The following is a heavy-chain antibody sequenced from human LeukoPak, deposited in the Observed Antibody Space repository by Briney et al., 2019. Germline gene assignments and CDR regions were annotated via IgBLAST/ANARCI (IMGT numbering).Heavy chain of an antibody. CDR1: GGSISSGGYY. D-gene: IGHD6-13*01. V-gene: IGHV4-31*03. J-gene: IGHJ5*02. Sequence: PSETLSLTCTVSGGSISSGGYYWSCIRQHPGKGLECIGYIYYSGSTYYNPSLKSRVTISVDTSKNQFSLKLSSVTAADTAVYYCARVAAADPNWFDPWGQGTLVTVSS. CDR3: ARVAAADPNWFDP. CDR2: IYYSGST.